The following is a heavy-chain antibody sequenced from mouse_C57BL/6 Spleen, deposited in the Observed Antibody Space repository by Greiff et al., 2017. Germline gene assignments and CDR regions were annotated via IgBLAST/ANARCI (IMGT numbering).Heavy chain of an antibody. CDR2: IYPGSGNT. CDR1: GYSFTSYY. D-gene: IGHD2-4*01. CDR3: ARWEDYVGFDY. J-gene: IGHJ2*01. V-gene: IGHV1-66*01. Sequence: VQLQQSGPELVKPGASVKISCKASGYSFTSYYIHWVKQRPGQGLEWIGWIYPGSGNTKYNEKVKGKATLTADPSSSTAYMQRSSLTSEDSAVYYCARWEDYVGFDYWGQGTTLTVSS.